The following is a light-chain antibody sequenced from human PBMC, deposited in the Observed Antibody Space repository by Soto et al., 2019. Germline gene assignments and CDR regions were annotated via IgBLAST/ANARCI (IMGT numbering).Light chain of an antibody. J-gene: IGKJ4*01. Sequence: DIQMTQSPSTLSASVGDRVTITCRASQSISSWLAWYQQKPGKAPKLLIYDASSLISGVPSRFSGSGSGTEFTLTSSSLHPDDFATHYDQEENSYSPELTFGGGTKVEIK. V-gene: IGKV1-5*01. CDR1: QSISSW. CDR2: DAS. CDR3: QEENSYSPELT.